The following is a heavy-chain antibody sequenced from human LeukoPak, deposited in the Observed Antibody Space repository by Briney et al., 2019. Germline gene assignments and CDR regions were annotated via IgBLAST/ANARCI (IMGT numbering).Heavy chain of an antibody. CDR3: AKDLGRYRNNFFDY. Sequence: GGSLRLSCAASGFTFSSIAMSWVRQAPDKGLEWGSNISGSGGGTYYADSVKGRFTISRDDSKNTLYLQMNSLRADDTAVYYCAKDLGRYRNNFFDYWGQGNLVTVSS. CDR2: ISGSGGGT. CDR1: GFTFSSIA. D-gene: IGHD1-26*01. J-gene: IGHJ4*02. V-gene: IGHV3-23*01.